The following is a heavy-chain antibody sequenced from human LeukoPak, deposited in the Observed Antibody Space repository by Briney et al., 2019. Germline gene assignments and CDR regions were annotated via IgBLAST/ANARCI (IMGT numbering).Heavy chain of an antibody. CDR1: GGSISSYY. Sequence: PSETLSLTCTVSGGSISSYYWSWIRQPPGKGLEWIGYIYYSGSTNYNPSLKSRVTISVDTSKNQFSLMLSSVTAADTAVYYCARGGPHYYDSSGFGYWGQGTLVTVSS. CDR3: ARGGPHYYDSSGFGY. J-gene: IGHJ4*02. CDR2: IYYSGST. V-gene: IGHV4-59*01. D-gene: IGHD3-22*01.